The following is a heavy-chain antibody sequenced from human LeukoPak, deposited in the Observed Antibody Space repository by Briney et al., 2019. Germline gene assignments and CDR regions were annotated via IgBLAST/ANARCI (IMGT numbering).Heavy chain of an antibody. Sequence: PGGSLRLSCAASGFTFSSSGMNWVRQAPGKGLEWVSSISSSSSYIYYADSVKGRFTISRDNAKNSLYLQMNSLRAEDTAVYYCARDWPTIAAAGTIPEYFQHWGQGTLVTVSS. D-gene: IGHD6-13*01. V-gene: IGHV3-21*01. CDR1: GFTFSSSG. J-gene: IGHJ1*01. CDR2: ISSSSSYI. CDR3: ARDWPTIAAAGTIPEYFQH.